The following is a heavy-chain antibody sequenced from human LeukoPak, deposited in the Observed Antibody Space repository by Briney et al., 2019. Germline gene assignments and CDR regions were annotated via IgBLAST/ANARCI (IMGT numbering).Heavy chain of an antibody. J-gene: IGHJ4*02. Sequence: PGGSLRLSCAASGFTFSNYWMSWVRQAPGEGLECVANINQGGSGKYYLDSVKGRFSISRDNAKNSLFLQMDSLRADDTAVYYCARDRKSSAGSDFWGQGTRVTVSS. CDR1: GFTFSNYW. D-gene: IGHD6-13*01. CDR3: ARDRKSSAGSDF. V-gene: IGHV3-7*01. CDR2: INQGGSGK.